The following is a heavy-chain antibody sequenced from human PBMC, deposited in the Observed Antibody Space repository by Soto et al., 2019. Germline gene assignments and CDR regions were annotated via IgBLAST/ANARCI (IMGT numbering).Heavy chain of an antibody. D-gene: IGHD3-10*01. Sequence: ASVKVSGKASGYNLAGYYMHWVRQAPGQGLEWMGWINPNSGGTNYAQKFQGRVTMTRDTSISTAYMELSSLRSDDTAVYYCAFGFITDFDFWGQGTPVTVSS. CDR1: GYNLAGYY. CDR2: INPNSGGT. J-gene: IGHJ4*02. V-gene: IGHV1-2*02. CDR3: AFGFITDFDF.